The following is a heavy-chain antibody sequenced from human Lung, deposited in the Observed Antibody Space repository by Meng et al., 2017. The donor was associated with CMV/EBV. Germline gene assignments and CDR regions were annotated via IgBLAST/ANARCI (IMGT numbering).Heavy chain of an antibody. Sequence: GSLRLXXTVSGGSISSSSYYWGWIRQPPGKGLEWIGSIYYSGSTYYNPSLKSRVTISVDTSKNQFSLKLSSVTAADTAVYYCASTEDYYDSSGDDYWGQGPLVTVSS. V-gene: IGHV4-39*01. J-gene: IGHJ4*02. D-gene: IGHD3-22*01. CDR3: ASTEDYYDSSGDDY. CDR1: GGSISSSSYY. CDR2: IYYSGST.